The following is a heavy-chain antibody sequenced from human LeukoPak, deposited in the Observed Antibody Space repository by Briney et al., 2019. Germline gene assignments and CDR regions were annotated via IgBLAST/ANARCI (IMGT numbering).Heavy chain of an antibody. CDR3: ARVVDTHFDY. V-gene: IGHV3-74*01. CDR1: GFSFSSYW. J-gene: IGHJ4*02. CDR2: IKSDGSTK. Sequence: GRCLCLSCASSGFSFSSYWIHCVRQLPGKGLVWVSRIKSDGSTKTYADSVKGRFTISRDNAKNTLYRQMNSLRAEDTAVYYCARVVDTHFDYWGQGTLVTVSS. D-gene: IGHD5-18*01.